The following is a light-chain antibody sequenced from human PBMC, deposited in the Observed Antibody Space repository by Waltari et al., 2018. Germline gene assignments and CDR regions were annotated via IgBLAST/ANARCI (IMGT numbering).Light chain of an antibody. CDR3: QQYDNYWT. CDR1: QSITNW. V-gene: IGKV1-5*03. J-gene: IGKJ1*01. Sequence: DIQMTQSPSTLSASVGDRVTITCRASQSITNWLAWYQQKPGKAPKLLTYKASKLESGVPSRFSGGGAGTEFTLTISSLQPDDFATYYCQQYDNYWTFGQGTKVEIK. CDR2: KAS.